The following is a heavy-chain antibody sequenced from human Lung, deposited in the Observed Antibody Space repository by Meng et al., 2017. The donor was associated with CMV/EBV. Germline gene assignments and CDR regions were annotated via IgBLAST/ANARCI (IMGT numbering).Heavy chain of an antibody. D-gene: IGHD3-3*01. CDR2: IIPIFGTA. V-gene: IGHV1-69*05. J-gene: IGHJ6*02. CDR3: ASGRDFWSGAGVMDV. Sequence: SVKVSXKASGGTFSSYAISWVRQAPGQGLEWMGGIIPIFGTANYAQKFQGRVTITTDESTSTAYMELSSLGSEDTAVYYCASGRDFWSGAGVMDVWGQGXTVTVSS. CDR1: GGTFSSYA.